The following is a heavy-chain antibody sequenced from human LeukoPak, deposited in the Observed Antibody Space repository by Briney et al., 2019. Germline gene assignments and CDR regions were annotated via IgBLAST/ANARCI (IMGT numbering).Heavy chain of an antibody. CDR2: INSDGSRR. CDR1: GFNVSIYW. J-gene: IGHJ5*02. Sequence: PGGSLRLSCAASGFNVSIYWMHWVRQDPGKGLVWVSRINSDGSRRMYADSVKGRFTISRDNAKNTLYLQMNSLRAEDTATYFCTRGGYCGADNCYSGGDYFDPWGQGTLVTVSP. CDR3: TRGGYCGADNCYSGGDYFDP. V-gene: IGHV3-74*03. D-gene: IGHD2-15*01.